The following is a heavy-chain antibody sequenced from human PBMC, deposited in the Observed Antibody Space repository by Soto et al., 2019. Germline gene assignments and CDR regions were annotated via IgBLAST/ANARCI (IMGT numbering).Heavy chain of an antibody. D-gene: IGHD3-9*01. CDR3: ARRVVPPLTGYSIYGMDV. CDR2: MNPNSGNT. J-gene: IGHJ6*02. V-gene: IGHV1-8*01. Sequence: ASVKVSCKASGYTFTSYDINWVRQATGQGLEWMGWMNPNSGNTGYAQKFQGRVTMTRNTSISTAYMELSSLRSEDTAMYYCARRVVPPLTGYSIYGMDVWGQGTTVTVSS. CDR1: GYTFTSYD.